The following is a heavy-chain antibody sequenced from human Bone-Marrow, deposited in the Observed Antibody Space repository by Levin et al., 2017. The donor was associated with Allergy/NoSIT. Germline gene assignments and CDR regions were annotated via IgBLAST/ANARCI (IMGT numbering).Heavy chain of an antibody. CDR2: IWLDGSKQ. CDR1: HSYFNSYG. D-gene: IGHD3-9*01. J-gene: IGHJ6*03. Sequence: GGSLRLSCAGSHSYFNSYGMHWVRQTPGKGLEWVAHIWLDGSKQSYAESVKGRFTISRDNSKNTLELHMNGLRIEDTGIYYCTGERTREFYRGNYNYYHYMEVWGKGATVIVSS. V-gene: IGHV3-33*01. CDR3: TGERTREFYRGNYNYYHYMEV.